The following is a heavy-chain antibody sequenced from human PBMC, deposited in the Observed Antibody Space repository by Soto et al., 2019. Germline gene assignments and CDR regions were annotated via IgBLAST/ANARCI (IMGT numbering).Heavy chain of an antibody. Sequence: RASVKVSCKASGGTFSSYAISWVRQAPGQGLEWMGGIIPIFGTANYAQKFQGRVTITADESTSTAYMELSSLRSEDTAVYYCARAHTTYVWGSYRYGPFDYWGQGTLVTVSS. CDR2: IIPIFGTA. V-gene: IGHV1-69*13. CDR3: ARAHTTYVWGSYRYGPFDY. CDR1: GGTFSSYA. J-gene: IGHJ4*02. D-gene: IGHD3-16*02.